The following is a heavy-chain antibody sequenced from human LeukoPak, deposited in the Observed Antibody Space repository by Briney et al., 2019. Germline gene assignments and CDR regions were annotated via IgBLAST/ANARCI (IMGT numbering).Heavy chain of an antibody. CDR1: GFTFSSYG. Sequence: GGSLRLSCAASGFTFSSYGMHWVRQAPGKGLEWVAFIRYDGSNKYYADSVKGRFTISRDNSKNTLYLQTNSLRAEDTAVYYCAKDSLSYNYYYYYMDVWGKGTTVTVSS. D-gene: IGHD5-18*01. CDR3: AKDSLSYNYYYYYMDV. CDR2: IRYDGSNK. V-gene: IGHV3-30*02. J-gene: IGHJ6*03.